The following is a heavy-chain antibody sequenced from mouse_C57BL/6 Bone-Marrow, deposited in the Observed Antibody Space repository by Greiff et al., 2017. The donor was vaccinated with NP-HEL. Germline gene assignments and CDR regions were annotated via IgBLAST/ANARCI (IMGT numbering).Heavy chain of an antibody. Sequence: EVHLVESGGGLVKPGGSLKLSCAASGFTFSSYAMSWVRQTPEKRLEWVATISDGGSYTYYPDNVKGRFTISRDNAKNNLYLQMSHLKSEDTAMYYCARAGSSLPFAYWGQGTLVTVSA. CDR2: ISDGGSYT. J-gene: IGHJ3*01. V-gene: IGHV5-4*01. CDR3: ARAGSSLPFAY. CDR1: GFTFSSYA. D-gene: IGHD2-1*01.